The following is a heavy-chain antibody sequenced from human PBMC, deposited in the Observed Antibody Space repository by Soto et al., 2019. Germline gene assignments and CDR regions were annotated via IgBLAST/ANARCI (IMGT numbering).Heavy chain of an antibody. CDR3: ASTPSSGYYAYWYFDL. CDR2: IYYSGST. Sequence: QVQLQESGPGLVKPSQTLSLTCTVSGGSISSGDYYWSWIRQPPGKGLEWIGYIYYSGSTYYNPSLKSRVTISVDTSKIQFARKLSSVTAADTAVYYCASTPSSGYYAYWYFDLWGRGTLVTVSS. D-gene: IGHD3-22*01. V-gene: IGHV4-30-4*01. CDR1: GGSISSGDYY. J-gene: IGHJ2*01.